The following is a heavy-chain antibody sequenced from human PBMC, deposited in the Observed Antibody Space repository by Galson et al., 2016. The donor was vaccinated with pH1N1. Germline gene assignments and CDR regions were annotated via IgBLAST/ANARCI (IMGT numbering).Heavy chain of an antibody. CDR3: ARDPLRGALDI. D-gene: IGHD1-26*01. V-gene: IGHV3-7*01. Sequence: SLRLSCAGSGFTFSRSWMSWVRQSPGQGLQWVANINDDGSERYYVDSVVKGRFTISRDNARNSLYLQMNSLGVEDTAVYYCARDPLRGALDIWGQGTKLNVSS. J-gene: IGHJ3*02. CDR1: GFTFSRSW. CDR2: INDDGSER.